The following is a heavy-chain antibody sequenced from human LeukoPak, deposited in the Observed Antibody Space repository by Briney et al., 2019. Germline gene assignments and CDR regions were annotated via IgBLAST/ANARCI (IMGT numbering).Heavy chain of an antibody. CDR3: ARQVGALDY. CDR1: GGSISSSSYY. V-gene: IGHV4-39*01. D-gene: IGHD1-26*01. CDR2: ISYSGST. J-gene: IGHJ4*02. Sequence: SETLSLTCTVSGGSISSSSYYWGWIRQPPGKGLEWIGSISYSGSTYYNPSLKSRVTISVDTSKNQFSLKLNSVTAADTAVYYCARQVGALDYWGQGTLVTVSS.